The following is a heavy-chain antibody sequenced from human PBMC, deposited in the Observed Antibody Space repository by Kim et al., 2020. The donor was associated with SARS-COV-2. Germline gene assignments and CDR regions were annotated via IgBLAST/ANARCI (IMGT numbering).Heavy chain of an antibody. J-gene: IGHJ3*02. CDR1: GFTFSSNT. CDR2: LSANAGKT. D-gene: IGHD4-17*01. V-gene: IGHV3-23*01. Sequence: GGSLRLSCAASGFTFSSNTLSWVRQAPGKGLEWVSTLSANAGKTYSADSVKGRFTISRDTSKNTLYLQMNSLRGDDTAIYYCALRTGTTLWALDIWGQGT. CDR3: ALRTGTTLWALDI.